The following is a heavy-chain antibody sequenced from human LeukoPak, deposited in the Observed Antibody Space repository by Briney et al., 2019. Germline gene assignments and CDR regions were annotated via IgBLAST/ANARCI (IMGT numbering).Heavy chain of an antibody. CDR2: IYYSGST. CDR1: GGSFSSGSYY. CDR3: ATGNWNYGSSAFDY. J-gene: IGHJ4*02. V-gene: IGHV4-61*01. Sequence: PSETLSLTCTVSGGSFSSGSYYWSWIRQPPGKGLEWIGYIYYSGSTNYNPSLKSRVTISVDTSKNQFSLKLSSVTAADTAVYYFATGNWNYGSSAFDYWGQGTLVTVSS. D-gene: IGHD1-7*01.